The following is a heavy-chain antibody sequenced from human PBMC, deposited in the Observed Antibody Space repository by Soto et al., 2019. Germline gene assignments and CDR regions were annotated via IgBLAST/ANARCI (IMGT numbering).Heavy chain of an antibody. CDR2: INPNSGGT. J-gene: IGHJ5*02. CDR3: ARDTQFVWGTILGVVTPTRNWFDP. Sequence: ASVKVSCKASGYTFTGYYMHWVRQAPGQGLEWMGWINPNSGGTNYAQKFQGWVTMTRDTSISTAYMELSSLRSDDTAVYYCARDTQFVWGTILGVVTPTRNWFDPWGQGTLVTVSS. V-gene: IGHV1-2*04. D-gene: IGHD3-3*01. CDR1: GYTFTGYY.